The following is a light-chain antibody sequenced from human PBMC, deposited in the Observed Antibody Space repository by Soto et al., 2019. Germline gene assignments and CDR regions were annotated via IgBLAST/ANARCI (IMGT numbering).Light chain of an antibody. Sequence: QSVLTQPPSVSGAPGQRAAISCTGSSSNIGAGFDVHWYQQLPGTAPKLLIYANTNRPSGVPDRFSGSKSGTSASLAITGLQAEDDADYYCQSYDSSLSGVIFGGGTKVTVL. CDR3: QSYDSSLSGVI. J-gene: IGLJ2*01. V-gene: IGLV1-40*01. CDR1: SSNIGAGFD. CDR2: ANT.